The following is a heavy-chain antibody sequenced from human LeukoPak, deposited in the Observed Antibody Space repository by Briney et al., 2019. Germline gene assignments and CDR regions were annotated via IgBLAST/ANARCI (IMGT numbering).Heavy chain of an antibody. CDR2: ISGSGGST. CDR3: AKDENYYDSSGYLF. D-gene: IGHD3-22*01. J-gene: IGHJ4*02. V-gene: IGHV3-23*01. CDR1: GFTFSSYA. Sequence: GGSLRLSCAASGFTFSSYAMSWVRQAPGKGLEWVSAISGSGGSTYYADSVKGRFTISRDNSKNMLYLQMNSLRAEDTAVYYCAKDENYYDSSGYLFWGQGTLVTVSS.